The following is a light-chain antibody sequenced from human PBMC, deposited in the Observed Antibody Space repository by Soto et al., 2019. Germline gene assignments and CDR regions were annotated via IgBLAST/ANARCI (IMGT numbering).Light chain of an antibody. CDR2: DAS. CDR3: QQRSNWPPSIT. V-gene: IGKV3-11*01. CDR1: QSVTTY. J-gene: IGKJ5*01. Sequence: IVLTQSPATLSLSPGERATLSCRASQSVTTYLAWYQQKPGQAPRLLIYDASNRATGIPARFSGSGSGTDFTLTISSLEPEDFAVYYCQQRSNWPPSITFGPGTRLEIK.